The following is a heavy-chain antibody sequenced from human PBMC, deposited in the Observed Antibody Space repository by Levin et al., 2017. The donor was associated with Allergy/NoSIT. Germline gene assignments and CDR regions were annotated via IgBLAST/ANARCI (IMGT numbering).Heavy chain of an antibody. CDR2: IYSGGST. V-gene: IGHV3-66*02. CDR3: ASGTTGTSFDY. CDR1: GFTVSSNY. Sequence: GGSLRLSCAASGFTVSSNYMSWVRQAPGKGLEWVSVIYSGGSTYYADSVKGRFTISRDNSKNTLYLQMNSLRAEDTAVYYCASGTTGTSFDYWGQGTLVTVSS. D-gene: IGHD1-1*01. J-gene: IGHJ4*02.